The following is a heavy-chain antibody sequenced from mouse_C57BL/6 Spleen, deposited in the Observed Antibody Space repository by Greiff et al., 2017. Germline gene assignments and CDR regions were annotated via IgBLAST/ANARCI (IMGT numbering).Heavy chain of an antibody. CDR3: ARAYYGSSYDY. V-gene: IGHV1-82*01. Sequence: QVQLQQSGPELVKPGASVKISCKASGYAFSSSWMNWVKQRPGQGLEWIGRIYPGDGDTNYNGKFKGKATLTADKSSSTAYMQLSSLTSEDSAVXFCARAYYGSSYDYWGQGTTLTVSS. CDR1: GYAFSSSW. J-gene: IGHJ2*01. D-gene: IGHD1-1*01. CDR2: IYPGDGDT.